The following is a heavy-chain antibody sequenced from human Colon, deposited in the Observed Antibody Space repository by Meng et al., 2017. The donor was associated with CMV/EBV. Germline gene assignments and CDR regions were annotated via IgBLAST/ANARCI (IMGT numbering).Heavy chain of an antibody. CDR2: IDTAGGT. J-gene: IGHJ2*01. CDR1: GFHFSDHD. CDR3: AREIEKPGNWYFDL. Sequence: AASGFHFSDHDIPWVRQVTGEGLEWVTAIDTAGGTYYSASVKGRFTISRENAKNSLYLQMNSLRAGETAVYYCAREIEKPGNWYFDLWGRGTLVTVSS. V-gene: IGHV3-13*01. D-gene: IGHD1-1*01.